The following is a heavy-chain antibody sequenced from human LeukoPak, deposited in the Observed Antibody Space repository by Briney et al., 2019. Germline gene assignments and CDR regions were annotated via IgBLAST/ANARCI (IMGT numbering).Heavy chain of an antibody. CDR2: IYNSGST. V-gene: IGHV4-4*07. Sequence: SETLSLTCTVSGGSISSHYWSWIRQPAGKGLEWVGRIYNSGSTNYNPSLKSRLTMSVDTSKNQFSLNLNSVIAADTALYYCARGPTYSSGAYFDYWGQGILVTVSS. J-gene: IGHJ4*02. D-gene: IGHD6-19*01. CDR3: ARGPTYSSGAYFDY. CDR1: GGSISSHY.